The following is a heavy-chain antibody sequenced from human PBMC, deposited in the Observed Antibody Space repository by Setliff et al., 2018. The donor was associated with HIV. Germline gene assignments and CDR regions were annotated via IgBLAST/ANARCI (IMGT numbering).Heavy chain of an antibody. CDR1: GGTFISYA. V-gene: IGHV1-69*13. D-gene: IGHD6-6*01. CDR2: IIPIFGIT. Sequence: ASVKVSCKASGGTFISYAISWVRQAPGQGLEWMGGIIPIFGITNYAQKFQGRVTITADESTSTAYMELSSLRSEDTAVYYCAREESSIAARHYYYMDVWGKGTTVTVS. J-gene: IGHJ6*03. CDR3: AREESSIAARHYYYMDV.